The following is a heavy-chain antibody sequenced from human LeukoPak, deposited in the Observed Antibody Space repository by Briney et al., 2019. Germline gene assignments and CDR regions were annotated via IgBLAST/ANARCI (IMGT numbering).Heavy chain of an antibody. CDR1: GFTFSSYS. J-gene: IGHJ3*02. V-gene: IGHV3-21*01. Sequence: GGSLRLSCAASGFTFSSYSMNWVRQAPGKGLEWVSSISSSSSYIYYADSVKGRFTISRDSSKNTLYLQMNSLRPEDTAVYYCAKEGDYYGSGSYRDGFDIWGQGTRATVSS. CDR2: ISSSSSYI. D-gene: IGHD3-10*01. CDR3: AKEGDYYGSGSYRDGFDI.